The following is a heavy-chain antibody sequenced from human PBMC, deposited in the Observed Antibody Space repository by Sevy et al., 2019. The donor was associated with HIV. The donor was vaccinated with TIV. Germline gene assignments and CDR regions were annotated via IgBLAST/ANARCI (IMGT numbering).Heavy chain of an antibody. CDR1: GGSISGYY. V-gene: IGHV4-59*01. CDR2: IYNVGDT. CDR3: ARRVPALAGNWFDP. J-gene: IGHJ5*02. Sequence: SETLSLTCTVSGGSISGYYWSWIRQSPGKGLEWIGYIYNVGDTRYNPSLKSRVTLSMATSKNRFSLHLNSVTAADTAVYYCARRVPALAGNWFDPWGQGTLVTVSS.